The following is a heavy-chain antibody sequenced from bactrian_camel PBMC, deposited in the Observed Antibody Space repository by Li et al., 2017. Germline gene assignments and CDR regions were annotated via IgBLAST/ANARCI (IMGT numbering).Heavy chain of an antibody. CDR1: GFTFSNYA. Sequence: VQLVESGGGLVQPGGSLRLSCAASGFTFSNYAMSWVRQAPGKGLEWVSNINTRGDGTWYVDSAKGRFTISRDNAKSTLYLQLNNLKTEDTAMYYCVNLKSQFYDGMDYWGKGTQVTVS. V-gene: IGHV3S42*01. CDR2: INTRGDGT. J-gene: IGHJ7*01.